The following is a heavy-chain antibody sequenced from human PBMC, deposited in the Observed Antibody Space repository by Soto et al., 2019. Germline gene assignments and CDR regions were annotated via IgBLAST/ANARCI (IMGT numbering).Heavy chain of an antibody. Sequence: SETLSLTCSVSGDSISNLDYFWAWIRQPPGQALEYIGYIYKSATTYYNPSFESRVAISVDTSKSQYSLNVTSVTAADTAVYFCARGRYCLTGRCFPNWFDSWGQGALVTVSS. J-gene: IGHJ5*01. CDR2: IYKSATT. CDR1: GDSISNLDYF. D-gene: IGHD7-27*01. V-gene: IGHV4-30-4*01. CDR3: ARGRYCLTGRCFPNWFDS.